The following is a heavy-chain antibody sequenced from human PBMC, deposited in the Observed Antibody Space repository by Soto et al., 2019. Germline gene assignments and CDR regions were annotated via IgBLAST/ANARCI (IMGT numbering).Heavy chain of an antibody. D-gene: IGHD3-16*01. CDR2: ISSSSSTI. J-gene: IGHJ6*03. CDR1: GFTFSSYS. V-gene: IGHV3-48*01. CDR3: AREPSFGKESYYYYYYMDV. Sequence: GGSLRLSCAASGFTFSSYSMNWVRQAPGKGLEWVSYISSSSSTIYYADSVKGRFTISRDNAKNSLYLQMNSLRAEDTAVYYCAREPSFGKESYYYYYYMDVWGKGTTVTVSS.